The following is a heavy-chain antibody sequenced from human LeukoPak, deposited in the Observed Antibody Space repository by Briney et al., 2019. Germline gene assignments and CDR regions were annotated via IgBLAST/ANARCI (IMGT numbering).Heavy chain of an antibody. V-gene: IGHV3-11*01. D-gene: IGHD5-24*01. J-gene: IGHJ3*02. CDR1: GYTFSDYY. CDR2: ISSSGSTI. Sequence: GGSLRLSCAASGYTFSDYYMSWIRQAPGKGLEWVSYISSSGSTIYYADSVKGRFTISRDNAKNSLYLQMNSLRAEDTAVYYCARGGEMATRTKAFDIWGQGTMVTVSS. CDR3: ARGGEMATRTKAFDI.